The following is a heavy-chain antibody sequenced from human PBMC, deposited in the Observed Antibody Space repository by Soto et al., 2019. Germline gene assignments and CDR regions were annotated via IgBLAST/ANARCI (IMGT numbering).Heavy chain of an antibody. CDR2: ISWNSGSI. J-gene: IGHJ6*03. CDR3: AKDGVRHSIIAARYYYYYMDV. Sequence: GGSLRLSCAASGFTFDDYAMHWVRQAPGKGLEWVSGISWNSGSIGYADSVKGRFTISRDNAKNSLYLQMNSLRAEDTALYYCAKDGVRHSIIAARYYYYYMDVWGKGTTVTVSS. V-gene: IGHV3-9*01. CDR1: GFTFDDYA. D-gene: IGHD6-6*01.